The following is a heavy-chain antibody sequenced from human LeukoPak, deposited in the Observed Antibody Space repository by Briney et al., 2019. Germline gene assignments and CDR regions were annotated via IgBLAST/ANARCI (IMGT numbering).Heavy chain of an antibody. CDR1: GFTFSSYS. J-gene: IGHJ4*02. Sequence: GGSLRLSCAASGFTFSSYSMNWVRQAPGKGLEWVSYISSSSSTIYYAGSVKGRFTISRDNAKNSLFLQMNRLRAEDTAVYYCARSRGSSGSYPFDYWGQGTLVTVSS. CDR3: ARSRGSSGSYPFDY. V-gene: IGHV3-48*01. CDR2: ISSSSSTI. D-gene: IGHD1-26*01.